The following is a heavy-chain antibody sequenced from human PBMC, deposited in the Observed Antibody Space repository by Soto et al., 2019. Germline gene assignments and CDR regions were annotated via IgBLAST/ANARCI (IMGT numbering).Heavy chain of an antibody. V-gene: IGHV3-30*18. J-gene: IGHJ5*02. Sequence: GGSLRLSCAASGFTFSSYGMHWVRQAPGKGLEWVAVISYDGSNKYYADSVKGRFTISRDNSKNTLYLQMSSLRAEDTAVYYCAKDRGSGSPAWFDPWGQGTLVTVSS. CDR3: AKDRGSGSPAWFDP. CDR2: ISYDGSNK. CDR1: GFTFSSYG. D-gene: IGHD1-26*01.